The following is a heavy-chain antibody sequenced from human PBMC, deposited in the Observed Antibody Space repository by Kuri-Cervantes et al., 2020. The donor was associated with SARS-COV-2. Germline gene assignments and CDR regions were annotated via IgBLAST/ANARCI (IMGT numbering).Heavy chain of an antibody. CDR2: IGTAGDA. CDR3: ARGRREYQLLFEGFGY. V-gene: IGHV3-13*01. J-gene: IGHJ4*02. D-gene: IGHD2-2*01. CDR1: GFTFSSYD. Sequence: GGSLRLSCAASGFTFSSYDMHWVRQATGKGLEWVSAIGTAGDAYYPGSVKGRFTISRENAKNSLYLQMNSLRAGDTAVYYCARGRREYQLLFEGFGYWGQGTLVTVSP.